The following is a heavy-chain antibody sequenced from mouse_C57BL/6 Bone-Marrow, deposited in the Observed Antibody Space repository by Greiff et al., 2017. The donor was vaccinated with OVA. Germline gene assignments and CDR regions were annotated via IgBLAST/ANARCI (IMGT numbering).Heavy chain of an antibody. CDR2: IYPGSGNT. CDR1: GYTFTDYY. CDR3: ASGTKEFDY. D-gene: IGHD4-1*01. V-gene: IGHV1-76*01. J-gene: IGHJ2*01. Sequence: QVQLQQSGAELVRPGASVKLSCKASGYTFTDYYINWVKQRPGQGLEWIARIYPGSGNTYYNEKFKGKATLTAETSSSTAYMQISSVASEDSGVNFCASGTKEFDYWGQGTTLTVSS.